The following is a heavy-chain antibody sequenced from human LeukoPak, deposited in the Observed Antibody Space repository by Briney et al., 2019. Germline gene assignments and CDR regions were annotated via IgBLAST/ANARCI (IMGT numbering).Heavy chain of an antibody. V-gene: IGHV4-34*01. CDR1: GGSFSGYY. CDR2: INHSGST. CDR3: ARHSYCSSTSCYNRYFDY. J-gene: IGHJ4*02. Sequence: SETLSLTCAVYGGSFSGYYWSWIRQPPGKGLEWIGEINHSGSTNYNPSLKSRVTISVDTSKNQFSLKLSSVTAADTAVYYCARHSYCSSTSCYNRYFDYWGQGTLVTVSS. D-gene: IGHD2-2*01.